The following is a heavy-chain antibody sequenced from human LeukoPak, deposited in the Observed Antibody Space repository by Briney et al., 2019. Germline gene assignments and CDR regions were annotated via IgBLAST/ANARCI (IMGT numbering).Heavy chain of an antibody. CDR3: AKDRATVTAISDY. CDR1: GFTVSSNY. D-gene: IGHD4-17*01. Sequence: GGSLRLSCAASGFTVSSNYMSWVRQAPGKGLEWVSAISGSGGSTYYADSVKGRFTISRDNSKNTLYLQMNSLRAEDTAVYYCAKDRATVTAISDYWGQGTLVTVSS. V-gene: IGHV3-23*01. J-gene: IGHJ4*02. CDR2: ISGSGGST.